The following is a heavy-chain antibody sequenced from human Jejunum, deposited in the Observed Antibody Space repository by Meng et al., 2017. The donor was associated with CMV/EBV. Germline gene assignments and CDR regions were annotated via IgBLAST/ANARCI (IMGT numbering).Heavy chain of an antibody. CDR1: GFTFSSFA. V-gene: IGHV3-23*01. D-gene: IGHD3-10*01. J-gene: IGHJ5*02. CDR3: ARGLNWLDP. Sequence: RLSCEASGFTFSSFAMSWVRQAPGKGLEWVSGSSSGSTYYAGSVKGRFSISRDNSKSTLFLQMNSLRDEDTAVYYCARGLNWLDPWGQGTRVTVSS. CDR2: SSSGST.